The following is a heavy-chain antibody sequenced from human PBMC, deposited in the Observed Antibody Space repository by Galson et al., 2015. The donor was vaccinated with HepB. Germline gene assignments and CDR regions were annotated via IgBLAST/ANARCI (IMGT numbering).Heavy chain of an antibody. V-gene: IGHV4-39*01. CDR2: IYYSGST. J-gene: IGHJ4*02. CDR3: ARLIHDAPGN. Sequence: SETLSLTCAVSGGSISSSSYYWGWIRQPPGKGLEWIGNIYYSGSTYYNPSLKSRVTISVDTSKNQFSLKLSSVTAADTAVYYCARLIHDAPGNWGQGALVTVSS. D-gene: IGHD1-1*01. CDR1: GGSISSSSYY.